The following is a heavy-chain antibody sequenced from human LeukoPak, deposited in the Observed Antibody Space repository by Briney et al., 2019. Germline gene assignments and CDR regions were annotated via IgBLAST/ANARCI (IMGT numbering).Heavy chain of an antibody. CDR1: GFTFSSYS. CDR2: ISSGTSTI. Sequence: GGSPRLSCAASGFTFSSYSMNWVRQAPGKGLEWVSWVSYISSGTSTINYADSVKGRFTISRDNANSSLYLQMNSLRDEDTAVYYCARDRFYGDGLDIWGQGTMVTVSS. J-gene: IGHJ3*02. CDR3: ARDRFYGDGLDI. V-gene: IGHV3-48*02. D-gene: IGHD4-17*01.